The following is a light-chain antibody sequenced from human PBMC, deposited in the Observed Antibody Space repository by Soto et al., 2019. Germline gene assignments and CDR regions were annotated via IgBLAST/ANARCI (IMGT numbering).Light chain of an antibody. CDR3: TSYTSTNTLV. J-gene: IGLJ2*01. CDR1: SNDVGANNY. CDR2: KAT. Sequence: QSALTQPASVSGSPGQSITISCTGTSNDVGANNYVSWYQHHPGKAPKILIYKATNRPSGVSHRFSGSKSGDTASLTISGLQAEDEADYFCTSYTSTNTLVFGGGTKLTVL. V-gene: IGLV2-14*01.